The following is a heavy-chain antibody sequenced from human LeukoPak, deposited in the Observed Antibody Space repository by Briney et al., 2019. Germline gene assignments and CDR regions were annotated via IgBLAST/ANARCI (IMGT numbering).Heavy chain of an antibody. J-gene: IGHJ4*02. D-gene: IGHD5/OR15-5a*01. Sequence: SQTLSLTCTVSGGSISSGGYYWSWIRQHPGKGLEWIGYIYYSGSTYYNPSLKSRVTISVDTSKNQFSLKLSSVTAADTAVYYCARDSLRQKGFDYWGQGTLATVSS. CDR2: IYYSGST. V-gene: IGHV4-31*03. CDR1: GGSISSGGYY. CDR3: ARDSLRQKGFDY.